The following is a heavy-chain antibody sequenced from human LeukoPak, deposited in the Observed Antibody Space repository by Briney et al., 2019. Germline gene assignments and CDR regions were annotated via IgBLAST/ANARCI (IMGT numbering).Heavy chain of an antibody. CDR1: GFIFSNYG. D-gene: IGHD1-1*01. J-gene: IGHJ4*02. CDR2: ISYDGSNK. V-gene: IGHV3-30*03. CDR3: TRDWNDLDY. Sequence: GGPLSSSCAAPGFIFSNYGLHWVPQAPARGLEWVAVISYDGSNKYYADSVKGRFTISRDNSRNMLYLQMNSLRAEDTAVYYSTRDWNDLDYWGQGTLVTVSS.